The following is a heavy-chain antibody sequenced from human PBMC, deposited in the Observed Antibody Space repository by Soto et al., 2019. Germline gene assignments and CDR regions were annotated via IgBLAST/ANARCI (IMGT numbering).Heavy chain of an antibody. CDR3: ATSFGSGYRAFDY. Sequence: QVQLVQSGAEVKKPGSSLRVSCKASGDTFNFYTINWVRQAPGLGLEWLGRIIPYLSVSNYAQKFQGRVKXTXYXXTNTAYMEGRSLRSEDTAMYRCATSFGSGYRAFDYWGQGALVTVSS. J-gene: IGHJ4*02. V-gene: IGHV1-69*02. D-gene: IGHD3-10*01. CDR2: IIPYLSVS. CDR1: GDTFNFYT.